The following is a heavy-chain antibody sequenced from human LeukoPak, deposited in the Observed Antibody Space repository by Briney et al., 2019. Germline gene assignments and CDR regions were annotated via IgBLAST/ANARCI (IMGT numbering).Heavy chain of an antibody. V-gene: IGHV3-23*01. Sequence: GGSLRLSCAASGFTFSSYAMSWVRQAPGKGLEWVSVISDSGGTTYYADSVKGRFTISRDNSRDTLYLQMNSLRVEDTAVYYCAKDARRSSGWYFFDHWGQGTLVTVSS. CDR2: ISDSGGTT. J-gene: IGHJ4*02. D-gene: IGHD6-19*01. CDR1: GFTFSSYA. CDR3: AKDARRSSGWYFFDH.